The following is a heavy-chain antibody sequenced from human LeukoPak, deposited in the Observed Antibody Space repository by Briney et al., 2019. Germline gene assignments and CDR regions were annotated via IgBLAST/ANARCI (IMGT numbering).Heavy chain of an antibody. CDR3: ARVAVPGRTYHYYMDV. V-gene: IGHV3-74*01. Sequence: PGGSLRLSCAASGFTFSSYWMHWVRQAPGKGLVWVSRINSDGSSTSYADSVKGRFTISRDNSKNTLYLQMNSLRIEDTAVYSCARVAVPGRTYHYYMDVWGKGTTVTISS. CDR2: INSDGSST. D-gene: IGHD6-19*01. J-gene: IGHJ6*03. CDR1: GFTFSSYW.